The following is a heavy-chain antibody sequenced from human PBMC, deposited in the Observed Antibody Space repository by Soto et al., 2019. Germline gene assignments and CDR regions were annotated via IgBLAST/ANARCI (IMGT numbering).Heavy chain of an antibody. CDR1: GYSFTNYW. Sequence: LGESLKISCKGSGYSFTNYWIGWVRQMPGKGLEWMGLVQPGESHIRYSPSFQGQVTISADKSISTAYLQWSSLKASDTAMYYCARTSSTWYMDVWGRGTTVTVSS. CDR2: VQPGESHI. D-gene: IGHD6-13*01. V-gene: IGHV5-51*01. J-gene: IGHJ6*02. CDR3: ARTSSTWYMDV.